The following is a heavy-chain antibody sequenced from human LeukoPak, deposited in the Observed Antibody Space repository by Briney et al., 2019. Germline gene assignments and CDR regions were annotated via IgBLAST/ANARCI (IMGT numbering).Heavy chain of an antibody. Sequence: GGSLRLSCAASGFTFSSYAMSWVRQAPGKGLEWVSAISGSGDKTYYADSVKGRFTISRDNSKNTLDLQMNSLRAEDTALYYCAKNVGYDFWSGYLEFDPWGQGTLVTVSS. CDR3: AKNVGYDFWSGYLEFDP. D-gene: IGHD3-3*01. CDR2: ISGSGDKT. V-gene: IGHV3-23*01. CDR1: GFTFSSYA. J-gene: IGHJ5*02.